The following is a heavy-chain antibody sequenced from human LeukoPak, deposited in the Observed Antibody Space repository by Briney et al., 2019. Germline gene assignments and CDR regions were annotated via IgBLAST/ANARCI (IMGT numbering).Heavy chain of an antibody. CDR1: GFTFSSYW. D-gene: IGHD3-10*01. J-gene: IGHJ4*02. CDR2: IASDGSST. Sequence: PGGSLRLSCADSGFTFSSYWMNWVRQAPGKGLVWVSRIASDGSSTTYADSVKGRFSISRDNAKNSLYLQMNSLRAEDTAVYYCATGGSGSYWGQGTLVTVSS. CDR3: ATGGSGSY. V-gene: IGHV3-74*01.